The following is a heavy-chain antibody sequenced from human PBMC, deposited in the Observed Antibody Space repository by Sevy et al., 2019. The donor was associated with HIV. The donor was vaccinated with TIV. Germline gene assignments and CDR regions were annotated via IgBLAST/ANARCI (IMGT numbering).Heavy chain of an antibody. V-gene: IGHV3-30*18. CDR3: AKDPRGYTYGYVDY. D-gene: IGHD5-18*01. J-gene: IGHJ4*02. CDR2: LSHDGTNK. CDR1: GFTFSSYG. Sequence: GPLRLSCTASGFTFSSYGMHWVRQAPGKGLEWVAVLSHDGTNKHYVDSVKGRFTISRDNSKNTLYLQMNSLRAEDTAVYYCAKDPRGYTYGYVDYWGQGTLVTVSS.